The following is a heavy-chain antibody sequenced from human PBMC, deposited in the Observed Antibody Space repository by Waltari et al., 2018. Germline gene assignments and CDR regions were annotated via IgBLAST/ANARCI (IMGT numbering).Heavy chain of an antibody. Sequence: QVQLVQSGAEVKKPGASVKVSCKASGHTFTGYYMHWVRQAPGPGLEWMGRINPNSGGTNYAQKFQGRVTMTRDTSISTAYMELSRLRSDDTAVYYCARDPDSSGWSFSSTPGFDPWGQGTLVTVSS. CDR1: GHTFTGYY. V-gene: IGHV1-2*06. CDR3: ARDPDSSGWSFSSTPGFDP. D-gene: IGHD6-19*01. J-gene: IGHJ5*02. CDR2: INPNSGGT.